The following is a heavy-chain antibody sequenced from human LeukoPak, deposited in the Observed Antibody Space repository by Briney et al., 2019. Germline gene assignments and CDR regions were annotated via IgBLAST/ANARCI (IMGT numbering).Heavy chain of an antibody. D-gene: IGHD5-18*01. Sequence: NPGGSLRHSCAPSGLTYSSFRMNAAPPAPGEGREWGSSSSSSSNYIYYADSVTGRFTISRDNAKNSLYLHMNSLRAEDTAGYYCARDNTAMGEWPDFDYWGQGTLVTVSS. CDR3: ARDNTAMGEWPDFDY. CDR2: SSSSSNYI. J-gene: IGHJ4*02. CDR1: GLTYSSFR. V-gene: IGHV3-21*01.